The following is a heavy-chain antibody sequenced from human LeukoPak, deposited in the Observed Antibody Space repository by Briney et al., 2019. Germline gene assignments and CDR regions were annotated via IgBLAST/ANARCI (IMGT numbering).Heavy chain of an antibody. Sequence: PGGSLRLSCEGSGFTFSNYWMGWVRQAPGKGLQWVANIKTDGSEKYYVDSVKGRFTISRDNSKNTLYLQMNSLRAEDTAVYYCARAHGGWDYFDYWGQGTLVTVSS. J-gene: IGHJ4*02. CDR1: GFTFSNYW. V-gene: IGHV3-7*01. CDR3: ARAHGGWDYFDY. CDR2: IKTDGSEK. D-gene: IGHD6-19*01.